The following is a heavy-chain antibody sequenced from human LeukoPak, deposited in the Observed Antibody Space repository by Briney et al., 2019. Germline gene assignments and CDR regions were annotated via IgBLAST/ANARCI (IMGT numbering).Heavy chain of an antibody. D-gene: IGHD3-22*01. CDR1: GYSISSGYQ. J-gene: IGHJ4*02. Sequence: SETLSLTCSVSGYSISSGYQWGWIRQSPGKGLEWLGSINYSGSTYYNPSLKSRVTISVDTSKNQFSLKLSSVTAADTAVYYCASSEDHYDSSGYYDYWGQGTLVTVSS. CDR2: INYSGST. V-gene: IGHV4-38-2*02. CDR3: ASSEDHYDSSGYYDY.